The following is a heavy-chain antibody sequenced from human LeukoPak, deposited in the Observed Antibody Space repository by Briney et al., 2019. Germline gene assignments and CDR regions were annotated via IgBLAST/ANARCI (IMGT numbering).Heavy chain of an antibody. CDR1: GFTFSSYA. V-gene: IGHV3-23*01. D-gene: IGHD2-2*01. CDR2: ISGSGGST. J-gene: IGHJ4*02. Sequence: GGSLRLSCAASGFTFSSYAMGWVRQPPGKGLEWVSVISGSGGSTYYADSVKGRFTISRDNSKNTLYLQMNSLRAEDTAVYYCAKSPEGVRNYWGQGTLVTVSS. CDR3: AKSPEGVRNY.